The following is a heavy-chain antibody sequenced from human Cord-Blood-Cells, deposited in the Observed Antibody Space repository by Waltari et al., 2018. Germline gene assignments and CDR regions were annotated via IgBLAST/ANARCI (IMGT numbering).Heavy chain of an antibody. CDR1: GGSFSGYY. J-gene: IGHJ4*02. Sequence: QVQLQQWGAGLLKPPETLSLTCAVYGGSFSGYYWSGIRQPPGKGLEWIGEINHSGSPNYNPSLKSRVTISVDTSKNQFSLKLSSVTAADTAVYYCARGLYSSSYYFDYWGQGTLVTVSS. CDR2: INHSGSP. CDR3: ARGLYSSSYYFDY. V-gene: IGHV4-34*01. D-gene: IGHD6-6*01.